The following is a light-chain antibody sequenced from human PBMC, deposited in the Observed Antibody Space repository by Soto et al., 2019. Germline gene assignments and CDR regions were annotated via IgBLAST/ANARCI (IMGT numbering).Light chain of an antibody. CDR1: QGISNW. J-gene: IGKJ1*01. Sequence: DIQMTQSPSSVSASVGDRVTITCRASQGISNWLAWYQQKPGKAPKLLNYSASSLQNGVPSRCSGSGYGTELTLTITSLQPGEFGRYYCQQGTSFPRTFGQGTKVDIK. V-gene: IGKV1-12*01. CDR2: SAS. CDR3: QQGTSFPRT.